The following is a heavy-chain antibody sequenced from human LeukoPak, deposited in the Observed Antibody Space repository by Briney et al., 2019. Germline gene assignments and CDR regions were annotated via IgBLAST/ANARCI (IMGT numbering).Heavy chain of an antibody. CDR2: MNPNSGNT. V-gene: IGHV1-8*01. J-gene: IGHJ3*02. CDR1: GYTFTSYD. D-gene: IGHD1-26*01. Sequence: GASVKVSCKASGYTFTSYDINWVRQATGQGLEWMGWMNPNSGNTGYAQKFQGRVTMTRNTSISTAYMELSSLRFEDTAVYYCARGSRYEWELQPYAFDIWGQGTMVTVSS. CDR3: ARGSRYEWELQPYAFDI.